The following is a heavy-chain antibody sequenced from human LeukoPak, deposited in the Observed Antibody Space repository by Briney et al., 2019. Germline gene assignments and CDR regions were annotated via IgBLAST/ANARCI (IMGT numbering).Heavy chain of an antibody. D-gene: IGHD4-17*01. CDR1: GGSISSYY. Sequence: SETLSLTCTVSGGSISSYYWSWIRQPPGKGLEWIGEINHSGSTNYNPSLKSRVTISVDTSKNQFSLKLSSVTAADTAVYYCARDNIMTTVTIPPGFLDYWGQGTLVTVSS. CDR2: INHSGST. CDR3: ARDNIMTTVTIPPGFLDY. J-gene: IGHJ4*02. V-gene: IGHV4-34*01.